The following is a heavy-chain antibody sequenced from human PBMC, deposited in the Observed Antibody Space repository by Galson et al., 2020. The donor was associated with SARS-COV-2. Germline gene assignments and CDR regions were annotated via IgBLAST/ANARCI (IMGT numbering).Heavy chain of an antibody. CDR3: AKDMGEHYGGKGRTGMDV. V-gene: IGHV3-30*18. CDR2: ISYDGSNK. J-gene: IGHJ6*02. Sequence: GGSLRLSCAASGFTFSSYGMHWVRQAPGKGLEWVAVISYDGSNKYYADSVKGRFTISRDNSKNTLYLQMNSLRAEDTAVYYCAKDMGEHYGGKGRTGMDVWGQGTTVTVSS. D-gene: IGHD4-17*01. CDR1: GFTFSSYG.